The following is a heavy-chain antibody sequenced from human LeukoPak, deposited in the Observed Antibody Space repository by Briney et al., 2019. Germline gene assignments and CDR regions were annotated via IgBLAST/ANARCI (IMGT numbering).Heavy chain of an antibody. CDR3: ARLGSSSWPGWFDP. D-gene: IGHD6-13*01. Sequence: PSETLSLTCTVSGGSISSSSYYWGWIRQPPGKGLEWIGSTYYSGSTYYNPSLKSRATISVDTSKNQFSLKLSSVTAADTAVYYCARLGSSSWPGWFDPWGQGTLVTVSS. V-gene: IGHV4-39*01. CDR1: GGSISSSSYY. J-gene: IGHJ5*02. CDR2: TYYSGST.